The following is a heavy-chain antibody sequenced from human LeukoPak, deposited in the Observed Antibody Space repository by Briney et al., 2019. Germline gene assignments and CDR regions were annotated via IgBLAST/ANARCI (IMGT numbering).Heavy chain of an antibody. J-gene: IGHJ4*02. CDR1: GFTFSSYA. CDR2: ISGSGGST. Sequence: GGSLRLSCAASGFTFSSYAMSWVRQAPGKGPEWVPAISGSGGSTYYADSVKGRFTISRDNSKNTLYLQMNSLRAEDTAVYYCAKGVIGNIAVAGTLFDYWGQGTLVTVSS. D-gene: IGHD6-19*01. V-gene: IGHV3-23*01. CDR3: AKGVIGNIAVAGTLFDY.